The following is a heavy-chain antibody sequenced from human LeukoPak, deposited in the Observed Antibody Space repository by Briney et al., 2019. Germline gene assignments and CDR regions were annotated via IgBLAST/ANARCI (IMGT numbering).Heavy chain of an antibody. CDR3: ARSYYGGYQIDY. CDR1: GFTFSSCA. V-gene: IGHV3-30-3*01. J-gene: IGHJ4*02. CDR2: ITYDGINK. Sequence: GGSLRLSCAASGFTFSSCAMHWVRQAPAKGLEWVAVITYDGINKYYADSVKGRFTISRDNSKNTLYLQMISLRAEDTALYYCARSYYGGYQIDYWGQGTLVTVSS. D-gene: IGHD5-12*01.